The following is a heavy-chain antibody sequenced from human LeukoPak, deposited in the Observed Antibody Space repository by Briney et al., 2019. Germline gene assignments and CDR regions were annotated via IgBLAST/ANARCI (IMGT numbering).Heavy chain of an antibody. CDR3: AKIPPSLTTVTAWYFDL. CDR2: ISSSGSTI. J-gene: IGHJ2*01. CDR1: GFTFSDYY. V-gene: IGHV3-11*01. Sequence: GGSLRLSCAASGFTFSDYYMSWIRQVPGKGLEWVSYISSSGSTIHYADSVKGRFTISRDNAKNSLYLQMNSLRAEDTAVYYCAKIPPSLTTVTAWYFDLWGRGTLVTVSS. D-gene: IGHD4-17*01.